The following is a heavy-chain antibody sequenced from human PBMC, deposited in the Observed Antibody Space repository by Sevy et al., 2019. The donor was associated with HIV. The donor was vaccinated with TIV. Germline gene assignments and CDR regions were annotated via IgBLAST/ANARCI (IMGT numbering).Heavy chain of an antibody. V-gene: IGHV4-30-2*01. Sequence: SETLSLTCAVSGGSISSGGYSWSWIRHPPGKGLDWIGYIFHSGATYYIPSLQSRVTISVDLSKNQFSLNLSSVTAADTAVYYCARGRVGATSSWYGAFDVWGQGTMVTVSS. CDR1: GGSISSGGYS. CDR2: IFHSGAT. CDR3: ARGRVGATSSWYGAFDV. J-gene: IGHJ3*01. D-gene: IGHD6-13*01.